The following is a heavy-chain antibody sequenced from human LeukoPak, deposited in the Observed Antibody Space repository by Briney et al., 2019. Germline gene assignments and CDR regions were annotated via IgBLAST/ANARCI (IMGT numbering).Heavy chain of an antibody. CDR3: ARDKNWRPDY. CDR2: ISAYNGNT. Sequence: ASVKVSCKASGYSFTTYGFSWVRQAPGQGLEWMGWISAYNGNTNYAQRLQGRVTMTTDTSTSTVYMELRSLRSDDTAVYYCARDKNWRPDYWGQGTLVTVSS. CDR1: GYSFTTYG. J-gene: IGHJ4*02. V-gene: IGHV1-18*01. D-gene: IGHD1-1*01.